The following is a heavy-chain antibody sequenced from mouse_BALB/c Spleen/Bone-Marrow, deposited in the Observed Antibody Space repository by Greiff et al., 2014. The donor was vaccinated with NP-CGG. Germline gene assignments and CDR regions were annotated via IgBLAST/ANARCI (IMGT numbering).Heavy chain of an antibody. J-gene: IGHJ3*01. D-gene: IGHD2-4*01. CDR1: GFTFSNYW. CDR3: TRRDYDLFGY. V-gene: IGHV6-6*02. Sequence: EVQLVESGGGLVQPGGSMKLSCVASGFTFSNYWMNWVRQSPEKGLEWVAEIRLKSNNYATHYAESVKGRFTISGDDSKSSVYLQMNNLRAEDTGIYYCTRRDYDLFGYWGQGTLVTVSA. CDR2: IRLKSNNYAT.